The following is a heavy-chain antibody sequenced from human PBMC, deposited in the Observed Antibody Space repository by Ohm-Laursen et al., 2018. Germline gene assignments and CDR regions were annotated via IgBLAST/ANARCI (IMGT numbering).Heavy chain of an antibody. V-gene: IGHV3-7*01. CDR1: GFIFSNYW. CDR3: ARDPTFHAFDI. D-gene: IGHD2/OR15-2a*01. J-gene: IGHJ3*02. CDR2: IRKDGGET. Sequence: GSLRLSCSASGFIFSNYWMTWVRQASGKGLEWVANIRKDGGETYYVDSVKGRFTISRDNAKNSLYLQINSLKGEDTAVYFCARDPTFHAFDIWGQGTMVTVSS.